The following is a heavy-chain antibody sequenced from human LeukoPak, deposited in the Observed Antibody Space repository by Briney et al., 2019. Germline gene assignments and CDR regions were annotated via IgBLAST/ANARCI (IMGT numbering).Heavy chain of an antibody. V-gene: IGHV4-4*02. Sequence: SGTLSLTWAVSGVSISSSEWWSCVRQPPDQGLEWIGESHRDGRTRYNPSLKSRVTMSIDYSKNQFSLKVSSVTAADTAIYYCGKTDIYFNPIDYWGPGSLVTVSS. CDR2: SHRDGRT. D-gene: IGHD3-9*01. J-gene: IGHJ4*02. CDR3: GKTDIYFNPIDY. CDR1: GVSISSSEW.